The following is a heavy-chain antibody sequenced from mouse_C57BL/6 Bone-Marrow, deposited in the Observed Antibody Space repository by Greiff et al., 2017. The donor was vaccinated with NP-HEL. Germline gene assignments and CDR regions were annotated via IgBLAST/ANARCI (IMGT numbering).Heavy chain of an antibody. CDR3: ARGKWLLHAY. CDR2: IYPRRGNT. CDR1: GYTFTSSG. J-gene: IGHJ3*01. Sequence: VQVVESGAELARPGASVKLSCKASGYTFTSSGISWVKQRTGQGLEWIGEIYPRRGNTYYNEKFKGKATLTAYKSSSTAYMELRSLTSEDSAVYFCARGKWLLHAYWAQGTLVTVSA. V-gene: IGHV1-81*01. D-gene: IGHD2-3*01.